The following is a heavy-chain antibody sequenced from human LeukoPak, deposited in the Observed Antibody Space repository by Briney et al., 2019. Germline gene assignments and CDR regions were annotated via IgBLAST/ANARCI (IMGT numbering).Heavy chain of an antibody. CDR3: ARLGIITAAGSNDY. V-gene: IGHV3-73*01. CDR2: IRSKANSYAT. CDR1: GFTFSGSA. D-gene: IGHD6-13*01. J-gene: IGHJ4*02. Sequence: PGGSLKLSCAASGFTFSGSAMHWVRQASGKGLEWVGRIRSKANSYATAYAASVKGRFTISRDDSKNTAYLQMNSLKTEDTAVYYCARLGIITAAGSNDYWGQGTLVTVSS.